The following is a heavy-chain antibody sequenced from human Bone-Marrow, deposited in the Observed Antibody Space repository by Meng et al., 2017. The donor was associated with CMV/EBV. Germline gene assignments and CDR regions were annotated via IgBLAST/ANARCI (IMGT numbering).Heavy chain of an antibody. V-gene: IGHV4-31*03. J-gene: IGHJ6*02. CDR1: GGSISSGGYY. CDR3: ARAAAYQVPPYYYGMDV. Sequence: LRLSCTVSGGSISSGGYYWSWIRQHPGKGLEWIGYIYYSGSTYYNPSLKSRVTISVDTSKNQFSLKLSSVTAADTAVYYCARAAAYQVPPYYYGMDVWGQGTTVTVSS. D-gene: IGHD2-2*01. CDR2: IYYSGST.